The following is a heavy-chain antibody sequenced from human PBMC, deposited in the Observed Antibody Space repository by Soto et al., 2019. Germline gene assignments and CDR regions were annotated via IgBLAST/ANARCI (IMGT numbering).Heavy chain of an antibody. CDR3: AREFLDNSDYTTNWFDP. Sequence: SETLSLTCSVSGASISNSRFYWAWSRQPPGEGLEWIGGIYHTGNADYTPTLKSRVTISVHTSKNQLSPKFTSVTAADAALYFCAREFLDNSDYTTNWFDPWGQGTLVTVPQ. CDR2: IYHTGNA. CDR1: GASISNSRFY. J-gene: IGHJ5*02. V-gene: IGHV4-39*01. D-gene: IGHD5-12*01.